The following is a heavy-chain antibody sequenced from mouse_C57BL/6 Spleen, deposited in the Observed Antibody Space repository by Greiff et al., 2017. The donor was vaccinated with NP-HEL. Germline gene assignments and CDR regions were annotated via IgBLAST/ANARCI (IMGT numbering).Heavy chain of an antibody. CDR3: ARNTAQATAWFAY. Sequence: EVMLVESGGDLVKPGGSLKLSCAASGFTFSSYGMSWVRQTPDKRLEWVATISSGGSYTYYPDSVKGRFTISRDNAKNTLYLQMSSLKSEDTAMYYCARNTAQATAWFAYWGQGTLVTVSA. V-gene: IGHV5-6*01. CDR2: ISSGGSYT. D-gene: IGHD3-2*02. CDR1: GFTFSSYG. J-gene: IGHJ3*01.